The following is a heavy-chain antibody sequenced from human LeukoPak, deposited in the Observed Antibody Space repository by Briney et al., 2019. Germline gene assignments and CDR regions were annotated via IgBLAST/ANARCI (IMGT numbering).Heavy chain of an antibody. Sequence: GESLKISCKGSGYSFTSYWIGWVRQMPGKGLEWMGIIYPGDSDTRYSPSFQGQVTISADKSISTAYLQWSSLKASDTAMYYCARLVVDGEFLSFKAAGTGKWFDPWGQGTLVTVSS. CDR2: IYPGDSDT. D-gene: IGHD6-13*01. J-gene: IGHJ5*02. CDR3: ARLVVDGEFLSFKAAGTGKWFDP. CDR1: GYSFTSYW. V-gene: IGHV5-51*01.